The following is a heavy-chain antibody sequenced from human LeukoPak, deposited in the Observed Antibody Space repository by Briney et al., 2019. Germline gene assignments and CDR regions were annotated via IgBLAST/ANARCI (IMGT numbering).Heavy chain of an antibody. V-gene: IGHV4-39*07. CDR2: IYYSGST. CDR1: GGSISSSSYY. D-gene: IGHD3-3*01. CDR3: GRGGYDFWRAQRSNYYHHMDV. Sequence: SETLSLTCTVSGGSISSSSYYWGWIRQPPGKGLEWIGSIYYSGSTYYNPSLKSRVTISVDTSKNQFSLKLSSVTAADTAVYYCGRGGYDFWRAQRSNYYHHMDVWGKGTTGTVS. J-gene: IGHJ6*03.